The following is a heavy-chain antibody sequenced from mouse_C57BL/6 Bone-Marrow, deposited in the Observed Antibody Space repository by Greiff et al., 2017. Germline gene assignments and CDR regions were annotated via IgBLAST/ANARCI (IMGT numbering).Heavy chain of an antibody. Sequence: VKLQQSGAELVRPGASVTLSCKASGYTFTDYEMHWVKQTPVHGLEWIGAIDPETGGTAYNQKFKGKAILTADKSSSTAYMELRSLTSEDSAVYYCTRFYYYGSSSHWYFDVWGTGTTVTVSS. CDR2: IDPETGGT. J-gene: IGHJ1*03. CDR3: TRFYYYGSSSHWYFDV. CDR1: GYTFTDYE. V-gene: IGHV1-15*01. D-gene: IGHD1-1*01.